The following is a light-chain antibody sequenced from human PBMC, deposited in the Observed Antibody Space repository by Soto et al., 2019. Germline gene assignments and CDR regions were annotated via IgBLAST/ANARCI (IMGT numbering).Light chain of an antibody. Sequence: EIVLTQSPATLSLSPGERATLSCRASQSVSSYLAWYQQKPGQAPRLLIYDASNRATGIPGRFSGSGSGTDFTLTISSLEPEDFALYYCQQRSNSYTFGQGTKLEI. J-gene: IGKJ2*01. CDR1: QSVSSY. V-gene: IGKV3-11*01. CDR3: QQRSNSYT. CDR2: DAS.